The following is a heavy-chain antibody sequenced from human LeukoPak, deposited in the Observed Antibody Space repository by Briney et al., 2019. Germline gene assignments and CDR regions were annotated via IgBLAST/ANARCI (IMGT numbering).Heavy chain of an antibody. D-gene: IGHD2-8*01. CDR3: ARDDLVWGGNNWFDP. J-gene: IGHJ5*01. V-gene: IGHV1-69*13. CDR2: IIPIFGTA. Sequence: ASVKVSCKASGGTFSSYAISWVRQAPGQGLEWMGGIIPIFGTANYAQKFQGRVTITADESTSTAYMELSSLRSEDTAVYYWARDDLVWGGNNWFDPWGQGTLVIVSS. CDR1: GGTFSSYA.